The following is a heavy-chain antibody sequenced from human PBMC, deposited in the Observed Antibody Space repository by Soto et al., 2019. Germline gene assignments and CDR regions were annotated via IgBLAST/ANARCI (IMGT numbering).Heavy chain of an antibody. CDR2: VNPIVGMS. D-gene: IGHD3-10*01. CDR1: GGTFNSYT. Sequence: QVQLVQSGAEVKKPGSSVKVSCTASGGTFNSYTINWVRQAPGQGLEWVGRVNPIVGMSNSAQKFQGRVTITADKSKSKAYMDLTSLKSEDTAVYYCATSYGSGSAHFDYWGQGTLVTVSS. J-gene: IGHJ4*02. CDR3: ATSYGSGSAHFDY. V-gene: IGHV1-69*02.